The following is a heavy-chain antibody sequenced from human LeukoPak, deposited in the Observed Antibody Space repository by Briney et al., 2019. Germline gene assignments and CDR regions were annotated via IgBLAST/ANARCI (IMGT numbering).Heavy chain of an antibody. D-gene: IGHD6-13*01. J-gene: IGHJ5*02. CDR2: ISSSGSTI. CDR1: GFTFNDYY. Sequence: GGSLRLSCAASGFTFNDYYMSWIRQAPGKGLEWVSYISSSGSTIYYADSVKGRFTISRDNAKNSLYLQMNSLRAEDTAVYYCARDQSVRSSWYNWFDPWGQGTLVTVSS. V-gene: IGHV3-11*01. CDR3: ARDQSVRSSWYNWFDP.